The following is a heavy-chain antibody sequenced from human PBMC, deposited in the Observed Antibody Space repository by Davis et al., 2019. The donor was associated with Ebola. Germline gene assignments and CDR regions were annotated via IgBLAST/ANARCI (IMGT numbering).Heavy chain of an antibody. CDR1: LSPFTHYC. V-gene: IGHV3-74*01. J-gene: IGHJ6*04. D-gene: IGHD3-10*01. CDR2: ANSHGSTN. Sequence: SPQIPCAASLSPFTHYCMHWVREAPGKGLAWVSRANSHGSTNGYGDSVKGRFNISRDHARNTLYLKMNSLRAEETAVYDCSSEVRGGFNPLDLWGTGTTVTVSS. CDR3: SSEVRGGFNPLDL.